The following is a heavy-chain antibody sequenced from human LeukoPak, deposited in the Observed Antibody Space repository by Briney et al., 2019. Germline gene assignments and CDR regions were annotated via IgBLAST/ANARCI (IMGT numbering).Heavy chain of an antibody. Sequence: GGSLRLSCADSGFTFSSYWMSWVRQAPGKGLEWVSAISGSGGSTYYADSVKGRFTISRDNSKNTLYLQMNSLRAEDTAVYYCAKDISASQYDYFDYWGQGTLVTVSS. D-gene: IGHD3-3*02. J-gene: IGHJ4*02. CDR2: ISGSGGST. CDR3: AKDISASQYDYFDY. V-gene: IGHV3-23*01. CDR1: GFTFSSYW.